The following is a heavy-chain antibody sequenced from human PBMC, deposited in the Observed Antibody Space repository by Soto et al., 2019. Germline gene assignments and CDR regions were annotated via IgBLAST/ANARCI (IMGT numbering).Heavy chain of an antibody. D-gene: IGHD2-2*01. J-gene: IGHJ4*02. Sequence: GGSLRLSCAAYGSTFSSYGMNWLRQAPGKRLEWVSSIDSSGSYIYYTDSVQGRFIVSRDNAKNLLYLQMNRLRAGDTAVYFCSRDDSAGSSTSYWGQGTLVTVSS. V-gene: IGHV3-21*01. CDR2: IDSSGSYI. CDR3: SRDDSAGSSTSY. CDR1: GSTFSSYG.